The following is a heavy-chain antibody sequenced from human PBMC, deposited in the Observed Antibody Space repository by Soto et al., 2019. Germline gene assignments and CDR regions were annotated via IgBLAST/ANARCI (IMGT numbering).Heavy chain of an antibody. CDR2: IYYSGST. J-gene: IGHJ5*02. CDR3: ARDVGPRGRSWFDP. V-gene: IGHV4-31*03. CDR1: GGSISSGGYY. Sequence: QVQLQESGPGLVKPSQTLSLTCTVSGGSISSGGYYWSWIRQHPGKGLEWIGYIYYSGSTYYNTSLKSRVTISVDTSKNQFSLKLSSVTAADTAVYYCARDVGPRGRSWFDPWGQGTLVTVSS. D-gene: IGHD3-10*01.